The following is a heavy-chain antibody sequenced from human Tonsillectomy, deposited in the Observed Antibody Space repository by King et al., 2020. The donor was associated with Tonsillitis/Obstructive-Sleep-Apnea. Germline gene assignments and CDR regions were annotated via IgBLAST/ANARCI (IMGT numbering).Heavy chain of an antibody. CDR3: SRDQDYYGAGSPAFGY. CDR2: IRSKAYRGTT. V-gene: IGHV3-49*05. D-gene: IGHD3-10*01. J-gene: IGHJ4*02. Sequence: VQLVESGGGLVKPGRSLRLSCTASGFTFGDYAMSWFRQAPGKGLEWVGFIRSKAYRGTTEYAASVKGRFTISRDDSKSIAYLQMNSLKNEGTAGYYRSRDQDYYGAGSPAFGYWGQGTLVTVSS. CDR1: GFTFGDYA.